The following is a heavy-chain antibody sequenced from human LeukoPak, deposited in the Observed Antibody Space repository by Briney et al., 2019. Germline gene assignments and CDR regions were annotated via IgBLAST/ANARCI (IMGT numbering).Heavy chain of an antibody. J-gene: IGHJ4*02. Sequence: GGSLRLSCAASGFTFSSYWMSWVRQAPGKGLEWVANIKQDGSEKYYVDSVKGRFTISRDNAKNSLYLQMNSLRAEDTAVYYCAREYSSSWYPLYYFDYWGQGTLVTVSS. V-gene: IGHV3-7*01. CDR1: GFTFSSYW. CDR3: AREYSSSWYPLYYFDY. CDR2: IKQDGSEK. D-gene: IGHD6-13*01.